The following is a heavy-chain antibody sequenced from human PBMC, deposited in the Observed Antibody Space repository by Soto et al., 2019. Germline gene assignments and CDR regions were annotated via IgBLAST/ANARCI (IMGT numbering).Heavy chain of an antibody. V-gene: IGHV1-69*13. Sequence: VASVKVSCKASGGTFSRYAISWVRQAPGQGLEWMGGIIPIFGTANYAQKFQGRVTITADESTSTAYMELSSLRSEDTAVYYCARDLKVVPAANPYYGMDVWGQGTTVTVSS. CDR1: GGTFSRYA. CDR3: ARDLKVVPAANPYYGMDV. J-gene: IGHJ6*02. D-gene: IGHD2-2*01. CDR2: IIPIFGTA.